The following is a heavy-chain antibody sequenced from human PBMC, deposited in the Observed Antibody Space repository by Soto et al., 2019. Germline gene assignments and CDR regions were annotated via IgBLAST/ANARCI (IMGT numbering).Heavy chain of an antibody. CDR2: ISAHNGNT. J-gene: IGHJ4*02. V-gene: IGHV1-18*01. D-gene: IGHD1-1*01. CDR1: GYAFTTYG. CDR3: ARGRYGDY. Sequence: QVHLVQSGAEVKKPGASVKVSCKGSGYAFTTYGITWVRQAPGQGLEWMGWISAHNGNTKYSQKLQGRVTVTRDTSTSKAYLQPTSRRTVDTAINYCARGRYGDYWGQGALVTVSS.